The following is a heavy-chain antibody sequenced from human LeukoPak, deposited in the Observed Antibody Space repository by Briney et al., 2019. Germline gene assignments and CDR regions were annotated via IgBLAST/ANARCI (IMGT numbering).Heavy chain of an antibody. CDR2: INSDGSIT. Sequence: GGSLRLSCAASVFTFSSYWMHWVRHAPGKGLLWVSRINSDGSITSYADSVKGRFTISRDNAKNTLYLQMNSLRAEDTAVYYCARGGYSYGYIDYWGQGTLVTVSS. CDR3: ARGGYSYGYIDY. CDR1: VFTFSSYW. D-gene: IGHD5-18*01. J-gene: IGHJ4*02. V-gene: IGHV3-74*01.